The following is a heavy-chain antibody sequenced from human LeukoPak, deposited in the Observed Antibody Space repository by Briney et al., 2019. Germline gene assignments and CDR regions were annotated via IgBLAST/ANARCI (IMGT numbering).Heavy chain of an antibody. CDR3: ARRESSDAFDI. J-gene: IGHJ3*02. V-gene: IGHV4-34*01. Sequence: SETLSLTCAVYGWCFSGYYWSWIRQPPGKGLEWIGEINHSGSTNYNPSLKSRVTISVDTSKNQFSLKLSSVTAADTAVYYCARRESSDAFDIWGQGTMVTVSS. CDR2: INHSGST. CDR1: GWCFSGYY.